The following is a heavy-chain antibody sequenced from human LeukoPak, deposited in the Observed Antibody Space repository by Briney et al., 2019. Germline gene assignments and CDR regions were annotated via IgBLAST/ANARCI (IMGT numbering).Heavy chain of an antibody. J-gene: IGHJ5*02. CDR3: AQDRMITFGGVIDYWFDP. CDR2: TNHSEDR. D-gene: IGHD3-16*02. Sequence: SETLSLTCAVYSGSFSAYYWSWFRQPPGKGLEWIGKTNHSEDRNYNPSRKSRVTMAVDTSKNQFSLKLSSVTAADTAVYYCAQDRMITFGGVIDYWFDPWGQGTLVTVSS. CDR1: SGSFSAYY. V-gene: IGHV4-34*01.